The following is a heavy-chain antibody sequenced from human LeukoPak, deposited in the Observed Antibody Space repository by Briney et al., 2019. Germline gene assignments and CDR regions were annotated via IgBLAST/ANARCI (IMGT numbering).Heavy chain of an antibody. J-gene: IGHJ4*02. V-gene: IGHV3-23*01. CDR1: GFAFSIYV. D-gene: IGHD6-6*01. Sequence: PGGSLRLSCAASGFAFSIYVMSWVRQAPAMGLEWVSSISGGGGGTYYADSVKGRFTISRDNSKNTLYLQMNSLRAEDTAVYYCARFASIAGDYWGQGTLVTVSS. CDR2: ISGGGGGT. CDR3: ARFASIAGDY.